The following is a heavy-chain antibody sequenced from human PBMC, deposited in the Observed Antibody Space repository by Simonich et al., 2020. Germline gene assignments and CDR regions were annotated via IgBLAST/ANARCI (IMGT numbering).Heavy chain of an antibody. CDR1: GFTFSSYG. V-gene: IGHV3-30*18. CDR3: AKDTRAYSGSYSYFDY. J-gene: IGHJ4*02. CDR2: IWYDGSNK. Sequence: EYGVGVVQPGRSLRLSCAASGFTFSSYGMHWVRQAPGKGLEWVAVIWYDGSNKYYADSVKGRFTISRDNSKNTLYLQMNSLRAEDTAMYYCAKDTRAYSGSYSYFDYWGQGTLVTVSS. D-gene: IGHD1-26*01.